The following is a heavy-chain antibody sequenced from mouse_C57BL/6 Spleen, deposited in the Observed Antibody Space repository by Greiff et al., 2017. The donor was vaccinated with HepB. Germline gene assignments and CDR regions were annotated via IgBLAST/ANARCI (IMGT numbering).Heavy chain of an antibody. CDR3: ARRSNYGGYFDY. D-gene: IGHD2-5*01. Sequence: EVKLVESGGGLVKPGGSRNLPGEAPGFLFRAIGRHGVGKAPEKGLEWVEYISSGSRTINYADTVKGRFTISRDNAKNTLFLQMTSLRSEDTAMYYCARRSNYGGYFDYWGQGTTLTVSS. J-gene: IGHJ2*01. V-gene: IGHV5-17*01. CDR1: GFLFRAIG. CDR2: ISSGSRTI.